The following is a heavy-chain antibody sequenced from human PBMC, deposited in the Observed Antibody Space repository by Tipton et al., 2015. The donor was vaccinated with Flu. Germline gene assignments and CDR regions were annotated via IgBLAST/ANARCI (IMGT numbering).Heavy chain of an antibody. CDR3: AKDQDYGDYGDY. CDR2: ISGSGGST. V-gene: IGHV3-23*01. J-gene: IGHJ4*02. Sequence: GSLRLSCAASGFTFSSYAMSWVRQAPGKGLEWVSAISGSGGSTYYADSVKGRFTISRDNSKNTLYLQMNSLRAEDTAVYYCAKDQDYGDYGDYWGQGTLVTVSS. CDR1: GFTFSSYA. D-gene: IGHD4-17*01.